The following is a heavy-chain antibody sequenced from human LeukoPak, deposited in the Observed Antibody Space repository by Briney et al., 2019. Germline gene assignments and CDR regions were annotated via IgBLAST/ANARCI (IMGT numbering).Heavy chain of an antibody. CDR2: IRYDGSNE. D-gene: IGHD5-18*01. V-gene: IGHV3-30*02. CDR1: GFTFSNYG. Sequence: PGGSLRLSCAASGFTFSNYGMHWVRQAPGKGLEWVAFIRYDGSNEYYADSMKGRFTISRDNSKNTLYLQMNSLRAEDTAVYYCAKDSPYNYGYNYYYMGVWGKGTTVTVSS. J-gene: IGHJ6*03. CDR3: AKDSPYNYGYNYYYMGV.